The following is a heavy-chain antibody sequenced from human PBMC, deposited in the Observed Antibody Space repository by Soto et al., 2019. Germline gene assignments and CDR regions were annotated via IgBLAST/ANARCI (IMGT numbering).Heavy chain of an antibody. CDR1: GGSISSGDYY. CDR2: MHDSGRT. V-gene: IGHV4-30-4*01. D-gene: IGHD3-10*01. CDR3: AXXYGSGNWFDP. Sequence: QVQLQESGPGLVKPSQTPSLTCTVSGGSISSGDYYWSWIRQPPGKGLEWIGYMHDSGRTYYNPSLKSRVTISVDTSKNQFSLKLTSVTAXDTAVYXCAXXYGSGNWFDPWGQGTLVTVSS. J-gene: IGHJ5*02.